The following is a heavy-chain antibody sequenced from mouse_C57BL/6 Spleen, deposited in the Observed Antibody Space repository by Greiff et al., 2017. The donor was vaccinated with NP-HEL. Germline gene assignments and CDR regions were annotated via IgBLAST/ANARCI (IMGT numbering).Heavy chain of an antibody. CDR1: GYTFTSYG. V-gene: IGHV1-81*01. CDR2: IYPRSGNT. CDR3: ARRGELADY. Sequence: QVHVKQSGAELARPGASVKLSCKASGYTFTSYGISWVKQRTGQGLEWIGEIYPRSGNTYYNEKFKGKATLTADKSSSTAYMELRSLTSEDSAVYFCARRGELADYWGQGTTLTVSS. J-gene: IGHJ2*01.